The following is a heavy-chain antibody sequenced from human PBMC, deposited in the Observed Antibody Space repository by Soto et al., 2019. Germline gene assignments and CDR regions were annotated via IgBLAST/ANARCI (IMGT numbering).Heavy chain of an antibody. CDR1: VYNITGYY. Sequence: GASVKVSCKASVYNITGYYRDWGRLAPGQGHEWKGWINPNSGGTNYAQKFQGWVTMTRDTSISTAYMELSRLRSDDTAVYYCARAHYHASGSYYNEDYYYMDVWGKGTTVTVSS. J-gene: IGHJ6*03. V-gene: IGHV1-2*04. CDR2: INPNSGGT. D-gene: IGHD3-10*01. CDR3: ARAHYHASGSYYNEDYYYMDV.